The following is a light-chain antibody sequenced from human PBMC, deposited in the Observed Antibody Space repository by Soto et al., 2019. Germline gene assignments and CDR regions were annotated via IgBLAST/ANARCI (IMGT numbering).Light chain of an antibody. CDR3: QQSYTTPIT. Sequence: DVQMTQSPSSLSASVGGRGTITCRASQIISIYLNWYQQKPGKAPNLLVYAASSLQSGVPSRFTGSGSGTDFTLTISSLQPEDFATYFCQQSYTTPITFGQGTRLEIK. CDR1: QIISIY. J-gene: IGKJ5*01. V-gene: IGKV1-39*01. CDR2: AAS.